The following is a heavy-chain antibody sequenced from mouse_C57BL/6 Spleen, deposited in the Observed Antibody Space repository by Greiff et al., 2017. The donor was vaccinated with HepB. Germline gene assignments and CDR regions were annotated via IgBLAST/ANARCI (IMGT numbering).Heavy chain of an antibody. Sequence: VHVKQSGPELVKPGASVKISCKASGYSFTDYNMNWVKQSNGKSLEWIGVINPNYGTTSYNQKFKGKATLTVDQSSSTAYMQLNSLTSEDSAVYYCARAHYYGSSYFDYWGQGTTLAVSS. D-gene: IGHD1-1*01. V-gene: IGHV1-39*01. CDR2: INPNYGTT. CDR1: GYSFTDYN. CDR3: ARAHYYGSSYFDY. J-gene: IGHJ2*01.